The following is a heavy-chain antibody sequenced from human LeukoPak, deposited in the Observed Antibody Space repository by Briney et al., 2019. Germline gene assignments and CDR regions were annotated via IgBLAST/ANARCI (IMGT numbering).Heavy chain of an antibody. CDR2: INPTGGST. D-gene: IGHD6-6*01. CDR1: GYTFTSYA. J-gene: IGHJ4*02. CDR3: ARTAARRFDY. Sequence: ASVKVSFKASGYTFTSYAMHWVRQAPGQGLEWMGIINPTGGSTTYAQKFQGRVTMTRDTSTSTVYMELSSLRSDDTAVYYCARTAARRFDYWGQGTLVTVSS. V-gene: IGHV1-46*01.